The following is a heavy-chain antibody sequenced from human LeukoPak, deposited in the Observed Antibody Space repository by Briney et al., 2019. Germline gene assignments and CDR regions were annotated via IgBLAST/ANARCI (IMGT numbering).Heavy chain of an antibody. CDR1: GFTFSSYA. CDR2: IKQDGSEK. J-gene: IGHJ4*02. CDR3: ARGGYSGYDHDY. V-gene: IGHV3-7*01. Sequence: GGSLRLSCAASGFTFSSYAMHWVRQAPGKGLEWVANIKQDGSEKYYVDSVKGRFTISRDNAKNSLYLQMNSLRAEDTAVYYCARGGYSGYDHDYWGQGTLVTVSS. D-gene: IGHD5-12*01.